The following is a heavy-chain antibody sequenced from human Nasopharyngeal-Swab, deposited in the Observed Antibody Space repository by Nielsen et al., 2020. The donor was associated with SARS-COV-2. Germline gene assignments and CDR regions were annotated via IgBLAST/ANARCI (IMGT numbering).Heavy chain of an antibody. CDR3: ARGGLLYYYDSSGYFFLDY. V-gene: IGHV1-3*01. Sequence: ASVKVSCKASGYTFTSYAMHWVRQAPGQRLEWMGWNNAGNGNTKYSQKFQGRVTITRDTSASTAYMELSSLRSEDTAVYYCARGGLLYYYDSSGYFFLDYWGQGTLVTVSS. CDR2: NNAGNGNT. CDR1: GYTFTSYA. D-gene: IGHD3-22*01. J-gene: IGHJ4*02.